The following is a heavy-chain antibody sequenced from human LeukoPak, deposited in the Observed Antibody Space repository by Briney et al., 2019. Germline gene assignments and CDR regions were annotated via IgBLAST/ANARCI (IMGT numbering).Heavy chain of an antibody. Sequence: PSETLSLTCTVSGYSISAGYYWDWIRQPPGKGLEWIGTFYHGGSTYYNPSLKSRVTVSADTSKNQFSLKVTSVTAADTAVYYCARGYWFYFDYWGQGTLVTVSP. CDR1: GYSISAGYY. CDR2: FYHGGST. CDR3: ARGYWFYFDY. V-gene: IGHV4-38-2*02. D-gene: IGHD2-8*02. J-gene: IGHJ4*02.